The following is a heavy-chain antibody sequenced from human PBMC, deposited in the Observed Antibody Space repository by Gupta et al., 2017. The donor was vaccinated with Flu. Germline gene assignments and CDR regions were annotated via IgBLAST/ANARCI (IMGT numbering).Heavy chain of an antibody. Sequence: MNWVRQAPGKGLELVADSSSSSNTIYSAESGNGRGTISRDNAKKALERQMNSLRAEETALYDCERDPSYDDGGLDWDGLDVGGQGTTVTVSS. J-gene: IGHJ6*02. V-gene: IGHV3-48*01. D-gene: IGHD3-10*01. CDR3: ERDPSYDDGGLDWDGLDV. CDR2: SSSSSNTI.